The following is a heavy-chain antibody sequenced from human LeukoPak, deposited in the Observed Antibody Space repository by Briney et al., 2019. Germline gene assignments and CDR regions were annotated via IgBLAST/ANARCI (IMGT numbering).Heavy chain of an antibody. J-gene: IGHJ6*03. Sequence: ASVKVSCKVSGYTLTELSMHWVRQAPGKGLEWMGGFDPEDGETIYAQKFQGRVTMTEDTSTDTVYMELSSLRSEDTAVYYCATLTAAYYYYMDVWGKGTTVTVSS. D-gene: IGHD7-27*01. V-gene: IGHV1-24*01. CDR1: GYTLTELS. CDR3: ATLTAAYYYYMDV. CDR2: FDPEDGET.